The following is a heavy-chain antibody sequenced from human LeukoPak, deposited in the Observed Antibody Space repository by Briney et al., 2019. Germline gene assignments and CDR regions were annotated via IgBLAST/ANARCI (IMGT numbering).Heavy chain of an antibody. D-gene: IGHD2-15*01. J-gene: IGHJ4*02. Sequence: GGSLRLSCAASGFTFSTNWMHWVRQAPGKGLEWVSGISWNSGSIGYADSVKGRFTISRDNAKNSLYLQMNSLRAEDTALYYCATDIIHCSGGSCDYWGQGTLVTVSS. V-gene: IGHV3-9*01. CDR1: GFTFSTNW. CDR3: ATDIIHCSGGSCDY. CDR2: ISWNSGSI.